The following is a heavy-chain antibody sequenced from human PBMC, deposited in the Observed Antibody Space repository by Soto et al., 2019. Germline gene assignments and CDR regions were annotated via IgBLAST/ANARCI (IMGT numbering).Heavy chain of an antibody. D-gene: IGHD5-18*01. V-gene: IGHV1-69*01. CDR2: IVPSVDTT. CDR3: ARCPQPPDTADPYAVDV. J-gene: IGHJ6*02. CDR1: GGTFSRSG. Sequence: VQLVQSGTEVKKPGASVKVSFKASGGTFSRSGFHWVRQAPGQGLEWMGLIVPSVDTTNYAQKFQARVTISADQLTSTVYMEFRSLRSEDTAVYYCARCPQPPDTADPYAVDVWGQGTRVIVSS.